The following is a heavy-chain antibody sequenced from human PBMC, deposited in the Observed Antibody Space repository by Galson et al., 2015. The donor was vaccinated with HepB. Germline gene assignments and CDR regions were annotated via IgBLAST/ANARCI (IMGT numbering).Heavy chain of an antibody. CDR3: ARDYYDSRSDY. V-gene: IGHV7-4-1*02. J-gene: IGHJ4*02. CDR2: ININTGNP. Sequence: SVKVSCKASGYTFTNFAINWVRQAPGQGLGWMGWININTGNPVYAQGFTGRFVFSLDTSVSTAYLQISSLKAEDTAVYYCARDYYDSRSDYWGQGTLVTVSS. D-gene: IGHD3-22*01. CDR1: GYTFTNFA.